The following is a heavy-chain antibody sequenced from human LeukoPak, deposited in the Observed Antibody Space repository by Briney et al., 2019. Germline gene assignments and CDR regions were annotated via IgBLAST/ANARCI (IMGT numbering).Heavy chain of an antibody. D-gene: IGHD3-9*01. Sequence: GGSLRLSCAASGFTFKSYGMHWVRQAPGKGLEWVALIRNDGSKKFYADSVKGRFTISRDNSKNMVFLEMNSLRVEDTAIYYCARDISPPLSYENLIAYPPSGHWGQGTLVTVSS. CDR1: GFTFKSYG. V-gene: IGHV3-30*02. CDR3: ARDISPPLSYENLIAYPPSGH. J-gene: IGHJ4*02. CDR2: IRNDGSKK.